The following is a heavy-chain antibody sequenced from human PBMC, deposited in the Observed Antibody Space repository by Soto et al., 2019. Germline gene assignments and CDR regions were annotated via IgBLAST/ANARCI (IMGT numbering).Heavy chain of an antibody. CDR2: ISYDGSNK. D-gene: IGHD6-6*01. Sequence: QVQLVESGGGVVQPGRSLRLSCAASGFTFSSYGMHWVRQAPGKGLEWVAVISYDGSNKYYADSVKGRFTISRDNSKNTLYLQMNSLRAEDTAVYYCAKGGSSSSLTYYYYGMDVWGQGTTVTVSS. CDR1: GFTFSSYG. CDR3: AKGGSSSSLTYYYYGMDV. V-gene: IGHV3-30*18. J-gene: IGHJ6*02.